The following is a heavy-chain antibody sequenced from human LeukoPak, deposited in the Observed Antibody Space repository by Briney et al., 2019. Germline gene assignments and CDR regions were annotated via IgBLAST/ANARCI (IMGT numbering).Heavy chain of an antibody. CDR3: ARDLRVVATTPGGY. D-gene: IGHD5-12*01. J-gene: IGHJ4*02. CDR1: GYTFTSFG. Sequence: ASVKVSCKASGYTFTSFGFSWVRQAPGQGLEWMGWISAHNGNTNYAQKRQGRVTLTTDTSTSTAYMELRSLRSDDTAVYYCARDLRVVATTPGGYWGQGTLVTVSS. CDR2: ISAHNGNT. V-gene: IGHV1-18*01.